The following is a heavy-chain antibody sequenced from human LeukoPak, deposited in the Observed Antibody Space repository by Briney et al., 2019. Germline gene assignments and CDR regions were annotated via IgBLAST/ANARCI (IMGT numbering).Heavy chain of an antibody. Sequence: PSETLSLTCIVSGDSVRSYYWSWIRQPPGKGLEWIGYIFYRGITNYNPSLKSRVTISVDTSKNQFSLKLSSVTAADTAVYYCARHGGSESLFDYWGQGTLVTVSS. D-gene: IGHD3-10*01. CDR2: IFYRGIT. CDR3: ARHGGSESLFDY. V-gene: IGHV4-59*08. J-gene: IGHJ4*02. CDR1: GDSVRSYY.